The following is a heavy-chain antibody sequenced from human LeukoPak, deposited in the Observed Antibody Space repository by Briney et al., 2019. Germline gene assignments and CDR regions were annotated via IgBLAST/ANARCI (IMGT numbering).Heavy chain of an antibody. CDR2: IYYSGST. CDR3: ARQETIHGLTTFRWYFDL. CDR1: GGSISSGDYY. J-gene: IGHJ2*01. Sequence: SQTLSLTCTVSGGSISSGDYYWSWIRQPPGKGLEWIGYIYYSGSTYNNPSLKSRLTISIDTSKNQFSLKLSSVTAADTAVYYCARQETIHGLTTFRWYFDLWGRGTLVTVSS. D-gene: IGHD4-11*01. V-gene: IGHV4-30-4*01.